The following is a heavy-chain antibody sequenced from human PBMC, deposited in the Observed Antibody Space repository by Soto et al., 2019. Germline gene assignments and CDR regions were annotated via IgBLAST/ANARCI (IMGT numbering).Heavy chain of an antibody. CDR2: MSPGNSDI. J-gene: IGHJ4*02. Sequence: GESLKISCRGFGYTFNTYWIGWVRQMPGKGLEWMGVMSPGNSDIRYSPAFQGQVSISADTSISTAYLQWSSLKTSDSGMYYCARQGRTSASSDFWGQGTLVTVSS. CDR1: GYTFNTYW. CDR3: ARQGRTSASSDF. D-gene: IGHD2-21*01. V-gene: IGHV5-51*01.